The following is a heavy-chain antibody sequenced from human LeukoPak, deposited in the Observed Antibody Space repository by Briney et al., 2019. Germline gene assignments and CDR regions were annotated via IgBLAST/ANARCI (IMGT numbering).Heavy chain of an antibody. CDR2: ISGSGGST. CDR3: AKDGYSGYDVFDC. V-gene: IGHV3-23*01. D-gene: IGHD5-12*01. Sequence: PGGSLRLSCAASGFTFNNYAMSWVRQAPGKGLEWVSTISGSGGSTYYADSVKGRFTISRDKSKNTLYLQMNGLRVEDTAVYYCAKDGYSGYDVFDCWGQGTLVTVSS. CDR1: GFTFNNYA. J-gene: IGHJ4*02.